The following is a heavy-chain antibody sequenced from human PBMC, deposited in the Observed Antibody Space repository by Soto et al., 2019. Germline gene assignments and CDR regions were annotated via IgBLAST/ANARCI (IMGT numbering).Heavy chain of an antibody. Sequence: QVQLVQSGPDVMKPGASVKVSCEASGYTFGAYGISWVRQAPGQGLEWMGWISVYNGNTNYAQKFQGRVAMPIDTSTRTAYMELWSLRPDDTAMYYCAREAHSTISSPNRYFDYWGQGPRVTVSS. D-gene: IGHD2-2*01. J-gene: IGHJ4*02. V-gene: IGHV1-18*04. CDR1: GYTFGAYG. CDR3: AREAHSTISSPNRYFDY. CDR2: ISVYNGNT.